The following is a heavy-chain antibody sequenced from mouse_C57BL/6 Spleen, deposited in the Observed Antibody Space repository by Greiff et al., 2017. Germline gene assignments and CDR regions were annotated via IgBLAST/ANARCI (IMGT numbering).Heavy chain of an antibody. D-gene: IGHD4-1*01. CDR3: ARRTEDYFDY. V-gene: IGHV1-80*01. CDR1: GYAFSSYW. Sequence: QVQLQQSGAELVKPGASVKISCKASGYAFSSYWMNWVKQRPGKGLERNGQRYPGDGDTNYNGTFKGKATLTADKSSSTAYMQLSSLTSEDSAVYFCARRTEDYFDYWGQGTTLTVSS. CDR2: RYPGDGDT. J-gene: IGHJ2*01.